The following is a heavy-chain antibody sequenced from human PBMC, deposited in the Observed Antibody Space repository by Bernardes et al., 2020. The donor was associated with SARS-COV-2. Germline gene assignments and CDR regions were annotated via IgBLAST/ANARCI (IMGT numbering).Heavy chain of an antibody. D-gene: IGHD2-21*02. Sequence: SETLSVSCSVSGGPINPYNWNWIRQPPGKGLEWIGYIQYSGTTDYNPSLKTRVTISVDTSKNQLSLKLTSVTAADTAVYYCARSATDIYWYYFDYWGQGALVTVSS. CDR3: ARSATDIYWYYFDY. CDR2: IQYSGTT. J-gene: IGHJ4*02. V-gene: IGHV4-59*03. CDR1: GGPINPYN.